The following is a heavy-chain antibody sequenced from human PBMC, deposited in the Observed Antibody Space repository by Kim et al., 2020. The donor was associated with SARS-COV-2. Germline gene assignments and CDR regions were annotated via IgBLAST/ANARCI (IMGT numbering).Heavy chain of an antibody. V-gene: IGHV3-23*01. CDR2: ISGTATST. Sequence: GGSLRLSCAASGFPFINYAMTWVRQAPGKGLEWVSSISGTATSTYYADSVKGRFTISRANSKNRLYLQMDSLRAEDTAIYYCAVDLSGDYWGQGTLVTVS. CDR3: AVDLSGDY. J-gene: IGHJ4*02. CDR1: GFPFINYA. D-gene: IGHD3-10*01.